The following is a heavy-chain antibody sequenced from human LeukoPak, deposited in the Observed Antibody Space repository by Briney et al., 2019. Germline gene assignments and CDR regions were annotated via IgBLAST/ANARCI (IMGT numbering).Heavy chain of an antibody. D-gene: IGHD1-26*01. CDR3: ARGLEVRARVGYHYYMDV. Sequence: SETLSLTCTVSGDSISSSSFFWGWIRQPPGKGLEWIGAVYSENTYYDPSLKSRVSISVDTSKNQFSLTMSSVTAADTAVYFCARGLEVRARVGYHYYMDVWGKGTTVTVSS. V-gene: IGHV4-39*07. CDR2: VYSENT. CDR1: GDSISSSSFF. J-gene: IGHJ6*03.